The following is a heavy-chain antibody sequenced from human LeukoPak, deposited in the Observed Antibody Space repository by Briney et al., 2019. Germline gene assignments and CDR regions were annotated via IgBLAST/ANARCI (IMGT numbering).Heavy chain of an antibody. CDR1: GFTFSSYG. CDR2: ISSSGSTI. CDR3: AREGAPGVLRYFDWFDY. Sequence: GGSLRLSCAASGFTFSSYGMNWVRQAPGKGLEWVSYISSSGSTIYYADSVKGRFTISRDNAKNSLYLQMNSLRAEDTAVYYCAREGAPGVLRYFDWFDYWGQGTLVTVSS. V-gene: IGHV3-48*03. J-gene: IGHJ4*02. D-gene: IGHD3-9*01.